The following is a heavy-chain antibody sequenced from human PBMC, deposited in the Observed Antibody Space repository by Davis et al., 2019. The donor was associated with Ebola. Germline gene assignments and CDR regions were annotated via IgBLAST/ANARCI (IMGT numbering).Heavy chain of an antibody. CDR1: GFTVSNNY. D-gene: IGHD6-13*01. V-gene: IGHV3-53*01. Sequence: PGGSLRLSCAASGFTVSNNYMSWVRQAPGKGLEWVSVIYGGGSTYYADSVRGRFTISRDNSKNTLYLQMNSLRAEDTAVYYCVKGGWQQYFDYWGQGTLVTVSS. CDR2: IYGGGST. CDR3: VKGGWQQYFDY. J-gene: IGHJ4*02.